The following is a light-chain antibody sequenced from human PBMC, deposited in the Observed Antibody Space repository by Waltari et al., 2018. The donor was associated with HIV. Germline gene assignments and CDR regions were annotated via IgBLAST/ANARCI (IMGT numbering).Light chain of an antibody. CDR3: QQRGTWPLVT. Sequence: EIALTQSPATLSMSPGERAVLSCRASQSVSRHLAWYQQKSGQGPRLLIYETSTRAAGTPGRFNGSGSGTDFVLTITDVEPGDVAVYYCQQRGTWPLVTFGGGTKVE. J-gene: IGKJ4*01. CDR2: ETS. V-gene: IGKV3-11*01. CDR1: QSVSRH.